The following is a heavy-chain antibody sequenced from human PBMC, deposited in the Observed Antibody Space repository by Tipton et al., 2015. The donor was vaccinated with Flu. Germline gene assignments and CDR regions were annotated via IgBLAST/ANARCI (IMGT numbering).Heavy chain of an antibody. J-gene: IGHJ6*02. CDR3: ARSMVGVFGVVEGCHGMDV. D-gene: IGHD3-3*01. CDR1: GYSISSDYY. Sequence: TLSLTCTVSGYSISSDYYWGWIRQPPGKGLEWIGNIYYNGSPNYDPSLRSRVTISVDMSKNQFSLKMSSVSAADTAVYYCARSMVGVFGVVEGCHGMDVWGQGTTVSVSS. V-gene: IGHV4-38-2*02. CDR2: IYYNGSP.